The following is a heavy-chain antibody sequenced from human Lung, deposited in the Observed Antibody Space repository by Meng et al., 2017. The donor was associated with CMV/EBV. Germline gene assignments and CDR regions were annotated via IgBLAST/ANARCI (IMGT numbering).Heavy chain of an antibody. CDR1: RFSLSNARMG. D-gene: IGHD6-19*01. J-gene: IGHJ4*02. V-gene: IGHV2-26*01. CDR3: ARIRDSSGWFSSYYFDY. CDR2: IFSNDEK. Sequence: SGPXLVXPTATLTLTCTVTRFSLSNARMGVSWIRQPPGKALEWLAHIFSNDEKSYNTSLNSRLTISKDTSKSQVVITMNNMDPVDTATYYCARIRDSSGWFSSYYFDYXGQGXLVTVSS.